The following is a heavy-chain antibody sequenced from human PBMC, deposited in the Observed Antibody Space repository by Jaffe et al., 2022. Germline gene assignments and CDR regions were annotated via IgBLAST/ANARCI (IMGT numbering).Heavy chain of an antibody. J-gene: IGHJ1*01. CDR1: GGSISSSSYY. D-gene: IGHD2-15*01. CDR2: IYYSGST. CDR3: ARRYCSGGSCYEMEYFQH. Sequence: QLQLQESGPGLVKPSETLSLTCTVSGGSISSSSYYWGWIRQPPGKGLEWIGSIYYSGSTYYNPSLKSRVTISVDTSKNQFSLKLSSVTAADTAVYYCARRYCSGGSCYEMEYFQHWGQGTLVTVSS. V-gene: IGHV4-39*01.